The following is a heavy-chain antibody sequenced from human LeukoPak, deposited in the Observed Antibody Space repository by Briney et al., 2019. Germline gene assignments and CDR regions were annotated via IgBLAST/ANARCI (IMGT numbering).Heavy chain of an antibody. CDR1: GGTFSSYA. D-gene: IGHD5-24*01. J-gene: IGHJ3*02. V-gene: IGHV1-69*04. Sequence: SVKVSCKASGGTFSSYAISWVRQAPGQGLEWMGRIIPILGIANYAQKFQGRVTITADKSTSTAYMELSSLRSEDTAVYYCASIQMGDAFDIWGQGTMVTVSS. CDR3: ASIQMGDAFDI. CDR2: IIPILGIA.